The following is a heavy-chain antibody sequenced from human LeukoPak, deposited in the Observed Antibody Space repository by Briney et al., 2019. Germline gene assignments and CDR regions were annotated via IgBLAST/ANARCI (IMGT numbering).Heavy chain of an antibody. Sequence: GSLRLSCVASGFTFGKYWMSWVRQPPGKGLEWIGEINHSGSTNYNPSLKSRVTISVDTSKNQFSLKLSSVTAADTAVYYCARVMARRLQHGSDYWGQGTLVTVSS. CDR2: INHSGST. CDR1: GFTFGKYW. V-gene: IGHV4-34*01. D-gene: IGHD3-10*01. J-gene: IGHJ4*02. CDR3: ARVMARRLQHGSDY.